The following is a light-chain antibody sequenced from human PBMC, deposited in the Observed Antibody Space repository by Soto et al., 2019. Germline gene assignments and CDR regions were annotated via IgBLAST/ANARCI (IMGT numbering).Light chain of an antibody. V-gene: IGKV3-20*01. Sequence: EIVLTQSPGTLSLSPGERATLSCRASQSVSSRFLAWYQQKPGQAPKVLIYGASTRATGIPDRFSGSGSGTDFTLTISRLEPEDFAVYYCQQYESSRTFVQGTKVEMK. CDR2: GAS. CDR1: QSVSSRF. J-gene: IGKJ1*01. CDR3: QQYESSRT.